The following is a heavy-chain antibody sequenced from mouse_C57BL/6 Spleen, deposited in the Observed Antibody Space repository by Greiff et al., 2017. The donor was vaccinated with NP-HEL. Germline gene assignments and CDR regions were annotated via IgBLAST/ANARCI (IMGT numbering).Heavy chain of an antibody. CDR3: ARFITTVVGAMDY. J-gene: IGHJ4*01. Sequence: VQLQQSGPGLVKPSQSLSLTCSVTGFSITSGYYWNWIRQFPGNKLEWMGYISYDGSNNYNPSLKNRISITRDTSKNQFFLKLNSVTTEDTATYYCARFITTVVGAMDYWGQGTSVTVSS. V-gene: IGHV3-6*01. D-gene: IGHD1-1*01. CDR1: GFSITSGYY. CDR2: ISYDGSN.